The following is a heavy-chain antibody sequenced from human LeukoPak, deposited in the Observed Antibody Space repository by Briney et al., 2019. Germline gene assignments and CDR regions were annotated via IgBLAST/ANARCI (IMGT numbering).Heavy chain of an antibody. CDR3: ARRHYDSSGYYYHTFYYFDY. D-gene: IGHD3-22*01. Sequence: GGSLRLSCAASGFTFSSYSMNWVRQAPGKGLEWVSSISSSSSYIYYADSVKGRFTISRDHAKNSLYLQMNSLRAEDTAVYYCARRHYDSSGYYYHTFYYFDYWGQGTLVTVSS. J-gene: IGHJ4*02. V-gene: IGHV3-21*01. CDR1: GFTFSSYS. CDR2: ISSSSSYI.